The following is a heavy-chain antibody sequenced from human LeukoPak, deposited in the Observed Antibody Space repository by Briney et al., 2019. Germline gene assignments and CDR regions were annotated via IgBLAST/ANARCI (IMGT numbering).Heavy chain of an antibody. D-gene: IGHD2-2*01. V-gene: IGHV1-69*02. CDR2: VIPILGMT. CDR1: GGTFSSYI. CDR3: AASAPAASDFDY. Sequence: ASVKVSSKASGGTFSSYIFSWERQAPGQGLEWMGRVIPILGMTNYPQKFQGRVTITADKSTSTTYMQLTSLTSKDTAVYYCAASAPAASDFDYWGQGTLVTVSS. J-gene: IGHJ4*02.